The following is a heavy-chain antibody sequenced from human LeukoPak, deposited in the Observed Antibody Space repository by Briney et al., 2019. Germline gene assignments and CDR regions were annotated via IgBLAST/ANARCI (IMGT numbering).Heavy chain of an antibody. CDR3: TTAYCSCTSCYLDY. V-gene: IGHV3-15*01. D-gene: IGHD2-2*01. Sequence: GGSLRLSCAASGFTFSNAWMSWVRQAPGKGLEWVGRIKSKTDGGTTDYAAPVKGRFTISRDDSKNTLYLQMNSLKTEDTAVYYCTTAYCSCTSCYLDYWGQGTLVTVSS. CDR1: GFTFSNAW. CDR2: IKSKTDGGTT. J-gene: IGHJ4*02.